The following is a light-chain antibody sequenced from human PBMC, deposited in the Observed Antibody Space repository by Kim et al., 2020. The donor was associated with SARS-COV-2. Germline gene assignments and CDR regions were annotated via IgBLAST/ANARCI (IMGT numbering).Light chain of an antibody. Sequence: DIQLTQSPSTLSASVGDTVTIACRASESISIWLAWYQQRSGTAPELLIYRASTLQSGVPSRFSGSGSGTEFALTITSLQPEDFATYYCKQYNSHPTFGQGTKVDIK. J-gene: IGKJ1*01. V-gene: IGKV1-5*03. CDR1: ESISIW. CDR2: RAS. CDR3: KQYNSHPT.